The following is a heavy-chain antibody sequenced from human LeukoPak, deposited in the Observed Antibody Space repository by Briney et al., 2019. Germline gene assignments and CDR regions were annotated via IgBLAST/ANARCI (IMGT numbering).Heavy chain of an antibody. Sequence: GGSLRLSCVASGFTFSSYWMHWVRQDPRKGLVWVSRINGDGRNINYADSVRGRFTISRDNAKDSLYLQMNSLRAEDTAVYFCARVQVAVQSVFDYFDYWGQGTLVTVSS. CDR1: GFTFSSYW. D-gene: IGHD2-2*01. CDR2: INGDGRNI. CDR3: ARVQVAVQSVFDYFDY. J-gene: IGHJ4*02. V-gene: IGHV3-74*01.